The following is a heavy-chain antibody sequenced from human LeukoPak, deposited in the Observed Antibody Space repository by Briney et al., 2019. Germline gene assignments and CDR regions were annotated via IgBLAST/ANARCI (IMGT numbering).Heavy chain of an antibody. CDR1: GLTFSRYG. D-gene: IGHD5-12*01. V-gene: IGHV3-30*18. CDR2: ISYDGSNK. J-gene: IGHJ4*02. Sequence: PGRSLRLFCAASGLTFSRYGMHGARHAPGKGLEWVAVISYDGSNKYYADSVKGRFTISRDNSKHTLYLQMNSLRAEDTTVYYCAKDQGRGTVATIKDYWGQGTLVTVSS. CDR3: AKDQGRGTVATIKDY.